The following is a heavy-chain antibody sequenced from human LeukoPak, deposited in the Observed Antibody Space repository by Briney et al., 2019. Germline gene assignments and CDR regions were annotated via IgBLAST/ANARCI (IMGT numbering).Heavy chain of an antibody. Sequence: GASVKVSCKVYGYTLTELSMHWVRQAPGKGLEWMGGFDPEDGETIYAQKFQGRVTMTEDTSTDTAYMELSSLRSEDTAVYYCATSHDSSGYYYVMYYWGQGTLVTVSS. CDR3: ATSHDSSGYYYVMYY. J-gene: IGHJ4*02. CDR1: GYTLTELS. D-gene: IGHD3-22*01. V-gene: IGHV1-24*01. CDR2: FDPEDGET.